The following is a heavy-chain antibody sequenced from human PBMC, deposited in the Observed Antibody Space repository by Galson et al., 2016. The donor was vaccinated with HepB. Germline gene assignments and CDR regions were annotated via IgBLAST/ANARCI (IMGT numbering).Heavy chain of an antibody. Sequence: SLRLSCAASGFTFSSYALSWVRQAPGKGLEWVSVIDHSGGSTYYIGSVKGRFTISRDNSKNTLYLQMSSLRAEDTAVYYCAKAQSIAWYDFDSWGQGTLVTVSS. V-gene: IGHV3-23*01. D-gene: IGHD6-19*01. CDR1: GFTFSSYA. CDR3: AKAQSIAWYDFDS. CDR2: IDHSGGST. J-gene: IGHJ4*02.